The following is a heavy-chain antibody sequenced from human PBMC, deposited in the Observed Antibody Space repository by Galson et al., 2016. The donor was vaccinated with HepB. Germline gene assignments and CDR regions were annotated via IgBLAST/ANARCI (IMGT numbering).Heavy chain of an antibody. V-gene: IGHV3-30*03. J-gene: IGHJ4*02. D-gene: IGHD3-22*01. CDR3: ARGGTFFYDTTGPRFMGFFDY. Sequence: SLRLSCAASGFTFSSYAMNWVRQTPGKGLEWVAIISYDGNDKYYSDSVKGRFIMSRDNSENTLYLQMNSLRVEDTAVYYCARGGTFFYDTTGPRFMGFFDYWGQGAQVTVSS. CDR2: ISYDGNDK. CDR1: GFTFSSYA.